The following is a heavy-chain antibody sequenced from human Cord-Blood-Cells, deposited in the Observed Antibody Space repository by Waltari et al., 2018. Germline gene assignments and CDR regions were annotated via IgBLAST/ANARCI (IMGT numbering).Heavy chain of an antibody. D-gene: IGHD7-27*01. CDR1: GYTFTSYA. J-gene: IGHJ4*02. V-gene: IGHV1-3*01. CDR3: ARSPPLTGDLDY. Sequence: QVQLVQTGAEVKKPGASVKVSCKSSGYTFTSYAMLWVRQAPGQRLEWMGWINAGNGNTKYSQKFQGRVTITRDTSASTAYMELSSLRSEDTAVYYCARSPPLTGDLDYWGQGTLVTVSS. CDR2: INAGNGNT.